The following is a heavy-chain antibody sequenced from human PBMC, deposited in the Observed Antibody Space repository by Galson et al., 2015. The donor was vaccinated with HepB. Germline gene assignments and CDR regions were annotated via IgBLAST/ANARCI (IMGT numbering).Heavy chain of an antibody. CDR3: ARRKAAYYYDSSGDDGAFDI. V-gene: IGHV1-18*01. J-gene: IGHJ3*02. CDR1: GYTFTSYG. D-gene: IGHD3-22*01. Sequence: SVKVSCKASGYTFTSYGISWVRQAPGQGLEWMGWISAYNGNTNYAQKLQGRATMTTDTSTSTAYMELRSLRSDDTAVYYCARRKAAYYYDSSGDDGAFDIWGQGTMVTVSS. CDR2: ISAYNGNT.